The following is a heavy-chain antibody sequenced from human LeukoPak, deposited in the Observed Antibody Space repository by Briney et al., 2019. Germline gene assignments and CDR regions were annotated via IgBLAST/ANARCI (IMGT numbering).Heavy chain of an antibody. Sequence: SETLSLTRAVYGGSLSGYYWSWIRQPPGKGLEWIGEINPSGTTNYNPSLRSRFTISVDTSKNQYSLKLSSVTAADTAVYYGARVVGRMDVWGKGTTVTVSS. J-gene: IGHJ6*04. CDR2: INPSGTT. CDR1: GGSLSGYY. V-gene: IGHV4-34*01. CDR3: ARVVGRMDV.